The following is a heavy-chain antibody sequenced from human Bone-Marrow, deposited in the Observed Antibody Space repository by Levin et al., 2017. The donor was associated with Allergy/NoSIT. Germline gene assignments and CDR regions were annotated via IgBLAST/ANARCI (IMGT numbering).Heavy chain of an antibody. CDR2: ISWNSGKI. V-gene: IGHV3-9*01. CDR3: AKDVGQFPALTYGANPFDY. CDR1: GFTFDDYA. Sequence: LSLPCVVSGFTFDDYAMHWVRQAPGKGLEWVSGISWNSGKIGYADSVKGRFTISRDNAKNSLYLQMNSLRGEDTALYYCAKDVGQFPALTYGANPFDYWGQGTLVTVSS. J-gene: IGHJ4*02. D-gene: IGHD4-23*01.